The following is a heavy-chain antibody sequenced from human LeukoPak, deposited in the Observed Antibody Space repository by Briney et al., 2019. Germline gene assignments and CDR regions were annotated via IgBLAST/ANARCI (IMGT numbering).Heavy chain of an antibody. CDR2: IWHDGSN. V-gene: IGHV3-33*01. D-gene: IGHD4-11*01. J-gene: IGHJ4*02. CDR3: ARDPGTVTTLFDY. Sequence: QPGGSLRLSCAASGFTFSRYGMHWARQAPGKGLEWVVVIWHDGSNNYGDSVKGRLTISKDNSKNTLYLQMNSLRAEDTAVYYCARDPGTVTTLFDYCGQGTLVTVSS. CDR1: GFTFSRYG.